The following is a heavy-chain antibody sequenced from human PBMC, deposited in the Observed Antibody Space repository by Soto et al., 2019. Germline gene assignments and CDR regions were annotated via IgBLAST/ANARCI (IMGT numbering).Heavy chain of an antibody. CDR2: IGGSGTVFNT. J-gene: IGHJ4*02. V-gene: IGHV3-23*01. D-gene: IGHD2-2*01. Sequence: EVQLLESGGGLVRPGGSLRLSCAASGFTFSSYPMKWVVKVPGKGREGVSTIGGSGTVFNTDYADSVKGRFVISRDNSKNTVYLQMNSLRAEDTALYYCARVAPYCSTTTCYIDSWGQGTLVTVSS. CDR3: ARVAPYCSTTTCYIDS. CDR1: GFTFSSYP.